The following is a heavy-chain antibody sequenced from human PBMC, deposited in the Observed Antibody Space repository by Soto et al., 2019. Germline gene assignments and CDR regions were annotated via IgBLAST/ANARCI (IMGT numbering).Heavy chain of an antibody. J-gene: IGHJ6*02. CDR2: IRSGRDT. D-gene: IGHD2-21*02. CDR3: AREETAWPLAYGLDV. CDR1: GFTFSNYY. Sequence: PWGSLRLSCAVSGFTFSNYYIHCFRHSPGKGLEWVSSIRSGRDTFYADSVKGRFSISRDDATSSVSLQMNSLRGEDTAVYFCAREETAWPLAYGLDVWGQGTTVTVSS. V-gene: IGHV3-21*01.